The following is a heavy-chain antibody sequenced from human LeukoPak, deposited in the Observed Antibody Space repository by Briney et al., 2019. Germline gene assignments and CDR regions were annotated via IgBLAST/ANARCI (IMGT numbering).Heavy chain of an antibody. D-gene: IGHD6-13*01. Sequence: PGGSLRLSCAASGFTFSDYYMTWIRQAPGKGLEWISYISSSGNTIYYADSVKGRFTISRDNSKNTLYLQMNSLRAEDTAVYYCASPAYSSSWFDYWGQGTLVTVSS. CDR1: GFTFSDYY. V-gene: IGHV3-11*01. CDR3: ASPAYSSSWFDY. CDR2: ISSSGNTI. J-gene: IGHJ4*02.